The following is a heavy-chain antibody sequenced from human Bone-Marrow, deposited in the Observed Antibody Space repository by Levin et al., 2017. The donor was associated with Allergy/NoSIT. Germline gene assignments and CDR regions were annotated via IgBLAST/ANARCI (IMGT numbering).Heavy chain of an antibody. V-gene: IGHV1-46*01. CDR3: VREWRGGHYDY. D-gene: IGHD3-16*01. CDR1: GYTFTDYY. J-gene: IGHJ4*02. Sequence: ASVKVSCKTSGYTFTDYYLHWVRQAPGQGLEWMGIINPGAGNTNYAQKFRGRFTVTRDTSTSTVYMDLDSLKSDDTALYYCVREWRGGHYDYWGQGTLVTVSS. CDR2: INPGAGNT.